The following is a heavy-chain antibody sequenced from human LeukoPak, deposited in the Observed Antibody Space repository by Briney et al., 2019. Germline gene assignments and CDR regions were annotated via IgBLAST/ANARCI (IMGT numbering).Heavy chain of an antibody. CDR3: ARDLKSDRPKDRFYFDY. CDR2: SDHSGNT. D-gene: IGHD2-15*01. V-gene: IGHV4-30-2*01. Sequence: SETLSLTCSVSDGSISSGGFYWTWIRQPPGKGLVWIGYSDHSGNTYYNPSLKSRVTISVDTSKNQFSLKLSSVTAADTAVYYCARDLKSDRPKDRFYFDYWGQGTLVTVSS. J-gene: IGHJ4*02. CDR1: DGSISSGGFY.